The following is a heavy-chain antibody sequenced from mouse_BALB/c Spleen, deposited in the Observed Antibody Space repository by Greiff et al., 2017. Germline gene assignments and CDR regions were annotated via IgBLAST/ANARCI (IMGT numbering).Heavy chain of an antibody. Sequence: EVKVVESGGGLVKPGGSLKLSCAASGFTFSSYAMSWVRQTPEKRLEWVASISSGGSTYYPDSVKGRFTISRDNARNILYLQMSSLRSEDTAMYYCANYYGSSYWGQGTTLTVSS. CDR1: GFTFSSYA. CDR2: ISSGGST. J-gene: IGHJ2*01. V-gene: IGHV5-6-5*01. CDR3: ANYYGSSY. D-gene: IGHD1-1*01.